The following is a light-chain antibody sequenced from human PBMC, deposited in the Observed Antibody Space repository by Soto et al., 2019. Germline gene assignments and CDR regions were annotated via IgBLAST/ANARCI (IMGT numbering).Light chain of an antibody. Sequence: QSVVTQPPSASGTPGQRVTISCSGSRSNIGGNTVNWYQQLPGTAPKLLVYSNTQRSSGVPDRFSASKSGTSASLAISGLQSEDEADYYCSTWDDSLNGVVFGGWTKLTVL. V-gene: IGLV1-44*01. J-gene: IGLJ2*01. CDR2: SNT. CDR3: STWDDSLNGVV. CDR1: RSNIGGNT.